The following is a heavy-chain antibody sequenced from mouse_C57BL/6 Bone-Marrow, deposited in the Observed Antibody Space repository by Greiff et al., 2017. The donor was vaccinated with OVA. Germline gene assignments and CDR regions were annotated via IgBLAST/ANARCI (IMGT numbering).Heavy chain of an antibody. D-gene: IGHD2-5*01. CDR2: IDPETGGT. CDR3: TRGYSNYCAMDY. V-gene: IGHV1-15*01. Sequence: QVQLQQSGAELVRPGASVTLSCKASGYTFTDYEMHWVKQTPVHGLEWIGAIDPETGGTAYNQKFKGKAILTADKSSSTAYMELRSLTSEDSAVYYCTRGYSNYCAMDYWGRGTAVTVSA. J-gene: IGHJ4*01. CDR1: GYTFTDYE.